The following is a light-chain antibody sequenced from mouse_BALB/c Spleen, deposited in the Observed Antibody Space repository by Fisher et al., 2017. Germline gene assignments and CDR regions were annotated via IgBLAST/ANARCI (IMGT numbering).Light chain of an antibody. CDR1: SSVSY. V-gene: IGKV4-55*01. Sequence: IVLTQSPAIMSASPGEKVTMTCSASSSVSYMYWYQQKPGSSPRLLIYDTSNLASGVPARFSGSGSGTSYSLTISRMEAEDAATYYCQQWSSYPPRTFGGGTKLEIK. CDR3: QQWSSYPPRT. CDR2: DTS. J-gene: IGKJ1*01.